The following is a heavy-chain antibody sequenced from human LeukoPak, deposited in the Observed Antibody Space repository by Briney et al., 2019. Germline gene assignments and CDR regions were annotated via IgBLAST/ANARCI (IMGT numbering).Heavy chain of an antibody. CDR2: ISSSSSTI. Sequence: PGGSLRLSCAASGFTFSSYSMNWVRQAPGKGLEWVSYISSSSSTIYYAGSVKGRFTISRDNAKNSLYLQMNSLRAEDTAVYYCARAAMGASDYWGQGTLVTVSS. CDR3: ARAAMGASDY. V-gene: IGHV3-48*01. J-gene: IGHJ4*02. D-gene: IGHD2-2*01. CDR1: GFTFSSYS.